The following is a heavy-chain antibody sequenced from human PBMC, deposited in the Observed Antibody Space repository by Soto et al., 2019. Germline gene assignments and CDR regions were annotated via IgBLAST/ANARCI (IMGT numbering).Heavy chain of an antibody. CDR2: IKQDGSEK. D-gene: IGHD6-13*01. CDR1: GFTFRSYW. J-gene: IGHJ4*02. Sequence: EVQLVESGGGLVQPGGSLRLSCAACGFTFRSYWMSWVRQAPGKGLEWVANIKQDGSEKYYVDSVKGRFTISRDNAKNSLFLQMNSLRAEDTAVYYCARAGVAAGGTPRVWFYFDYWGQGTLVTVSS. V-gene: IGHV3-7*01. CDR3: ARAGVAAGGTPRVWFYFDY.